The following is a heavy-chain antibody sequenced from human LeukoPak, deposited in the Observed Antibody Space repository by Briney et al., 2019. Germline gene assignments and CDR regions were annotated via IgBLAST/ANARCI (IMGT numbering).Heavy chain of an antibody. Sequence: SETLSLTCTVSGGSISSYYWSWIRQPPGKGLEWIGYIYYSGSTYYSPSLKSRITISVDTSKNQFSLKLSSVTAADTAVYFCATMEPTLNDYWGQGTLVTVSS. D-gene: IGHD1-26*01. CDR2: IYYSGST. V-gene: IGHV4-59*04. CDR1: GGSISSYY. J-gene: IGHJ4*02. CDR3: ATMEPTLNDY.